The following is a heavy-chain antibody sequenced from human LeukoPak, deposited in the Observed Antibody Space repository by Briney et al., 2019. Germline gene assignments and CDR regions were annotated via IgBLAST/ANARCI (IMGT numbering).Heavy chain of an antibody. D-gene: IGHD3-10*01. CDR1: GFIFSSYT. V-gene: IGHV3-30-3*01. CDR2: ISYDGNNR. Sequence: PGRSLRLSCVDSGFIFSSYTMNWVRQAPGKGLEWVAVISYDGNNRDYADSVRGRFTISRDNSKNTLYLQMNSLRAEDTAVYYCARDRAYGTMVRGADYWGQGTLVTVSS. J-gene: IGHJ4*02. CDR3: ARDRAYGTMVRGADY.